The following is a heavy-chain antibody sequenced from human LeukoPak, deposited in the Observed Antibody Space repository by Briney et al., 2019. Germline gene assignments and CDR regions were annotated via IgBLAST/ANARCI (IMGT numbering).Heavy chain of an antibody. V-gene: IGHV4-34*01. CDR1: GGSISSYY. Sequence: SETLSLTCTVSGGSISSYYWSWTRQPPGKGLEWIGEINHSGSTNYNPSLKSRVTISVDTSKNQFSLKLSSVTAADTAVYYCARGIVGADPGRHDAFDIWGQGTMVTVSS. CDR3: ARGIVGADPGRHDAFDI. CDR2: INHSGST. D-gene: IGHD1-26*01. J-gene: IGHJ3*02.